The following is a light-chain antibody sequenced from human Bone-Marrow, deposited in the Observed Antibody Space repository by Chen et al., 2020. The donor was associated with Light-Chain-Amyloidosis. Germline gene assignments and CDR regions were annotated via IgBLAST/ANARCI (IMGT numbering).Light chain of an antibody. Sequence: QSALPQPPSASGSAGQPVTISSTGTKSDIGNYNDVSWYQQHPGKAPILLIYDVSERPSGVSDRFSASTSGTTASLTVSGLQAEDGADYYCSSYAGSNFQIFGGGTKLTVL. CDR2: DVS. CDR3: SSYAGSNFQI. V-gene: IGLV2-8*01. J-gene: IGLJ2*01. CDR1: KSDIGNYND.